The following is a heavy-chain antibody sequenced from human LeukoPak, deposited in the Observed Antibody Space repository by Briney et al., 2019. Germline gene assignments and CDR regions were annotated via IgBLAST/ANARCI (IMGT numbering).Heavy chain of an antibody. Sequence: GGSLRLSCGASGFTFGSYAMNWVRQAPGKGLEWVSAISGSGGTTYYPDSVKGRFTISRDNSKNTLYLQMNSLRAEDTAVYYCAKAIQPNYFDYWGQGTLVTVSS. CDR3: AKAIQPNYFDY. V-gene: IGHV3-23*01. CDR1: GFTFGSYA. CDR2: ISGSGGTT. D-gene: IGHD5-18*01. J-gene: IGHJ4*02.